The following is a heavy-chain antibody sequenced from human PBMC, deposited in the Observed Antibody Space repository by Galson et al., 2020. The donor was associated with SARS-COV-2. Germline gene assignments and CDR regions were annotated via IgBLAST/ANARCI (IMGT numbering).Heavy chain of an antibody. D-gene: IGHD3-22*01. J-gene: IGHJ4*02. CDR2: IYYTGST. CDR3: ARVTDYYDRWFDY. Sequence: SETLSLTCTVSGASVTSTSYYWNWVRQPPGKGLEWIGYIYYTGSTNYNPSLKSRVTISVDTSKNQFSLKLNSVTAADTAFYYCARVTDYYDRWFDYWGQGTLLTVSS. CDR1: GASVTSTSYY. V-gene: IGHV4-61*01.